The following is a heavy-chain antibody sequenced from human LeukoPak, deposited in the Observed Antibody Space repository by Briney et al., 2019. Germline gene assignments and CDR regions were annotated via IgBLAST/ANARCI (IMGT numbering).Heavy chain of an antibody. CDR2: IYYSGST. J-gene: IGHJ4*02. Sequence: SETLSLTCAVYGGSFSGYYWSWIRQPPGKGLEWIGYIYYSGSTNYNPSLKSRVTISVDTSKNQFSLKLNSVTAADTAVYYCSAFPGYWGQGILVTVSS. CDR1: GGSFSGYY. V-gene: IGHV4-59*08. CDR3: SAFPGY.